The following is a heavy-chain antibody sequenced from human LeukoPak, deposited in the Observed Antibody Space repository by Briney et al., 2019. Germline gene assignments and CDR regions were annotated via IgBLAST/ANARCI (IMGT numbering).Heavy chain of an antibody. J-gene: IGHJ4*02. D-gene: IGHD3-22*01. Sequence: SETLSLTCTVSGGSISSYYWSWIRQPPGKGLEWIGYIYYSGSTNYNPSLKSRVTISVDTSKNQFSLKLSSVTAADTAVYYCARGAVVISVLDYFDYWGQGTLVTVSS. CDR2: IYYSGST. V-gene: IGHV4-59*08. CDR1: GGSISSYY. CDR3: ARGAVVISVLDYFDY.